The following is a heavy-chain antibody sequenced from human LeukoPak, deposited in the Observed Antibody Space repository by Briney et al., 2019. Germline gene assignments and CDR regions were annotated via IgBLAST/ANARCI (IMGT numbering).Heavy chain of an antibody. CDR2: IKEDGTGK. J-gene: IGHJ6*04. Sequence: PGGSLRLSCAASGYTSSTYWMSWVRQAPGKGLEWLANIKEDGTGKNHVDSVKGRFTISRDNAKNSLYLELNGLRAEDTAVYYCAREIPQRLVARDVLGEGGTVAVSS. CDR1: GYTSSTYW. D-gene: IGHD6-13*01. V-gene: IGHV3-7*04. CDR3: AREIPQRLVARDV.